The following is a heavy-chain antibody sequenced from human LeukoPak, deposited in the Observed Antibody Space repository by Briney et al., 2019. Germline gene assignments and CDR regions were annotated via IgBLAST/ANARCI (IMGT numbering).Heavy chain of an antibody. V-gene: IGHV3-30*04. D-gene: IGHD3-16*01. CDR3: ASGRGGAKGY. CDR1: GFTFSSYA. J-gene: IGHJ4*02. CDR2: ISYDGSNK. Sequence: PGGSLRLSCAASGFTFSSYAMHWVRQAPGKGLEWVAVISYDGSNKYYADSVKGRFTISRDNSKNTLYLQMNSLRAEDTAVYYCASGRGGAKGYWGQGTLVTVSS.